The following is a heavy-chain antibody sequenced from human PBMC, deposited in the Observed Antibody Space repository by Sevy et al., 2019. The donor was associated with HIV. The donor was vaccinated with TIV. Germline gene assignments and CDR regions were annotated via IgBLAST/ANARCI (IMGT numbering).Heavy chain of an antibody. CDR3: AKDSGRGYDFWSGYYYYYYGMDV. CDR1: GFTFSSYG. Sequence: GGSLRLSCAASGFTFSSYGMHWVRHAPGKGLEWVAVISYDGSNKYYADSVKGRFTISRDNSKNTLYLQMNSLRAEDTAVYYCAKDSGRGYDFWSGYYYYYYGMDVWGQGTTVTVSS. D-gene: IGHD3-3*01. V-gene: IGHV3-30*18. J-gene: IGHJ6*02. CDR2: ISYDGSNK.